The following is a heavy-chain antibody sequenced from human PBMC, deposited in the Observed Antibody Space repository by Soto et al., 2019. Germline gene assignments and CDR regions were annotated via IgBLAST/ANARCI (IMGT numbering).Heavy chain of an antibody. D-gene: IGHD1-1*01. CDR3: ARGGNAVTNYWYFDL. Sequence: SVKVSCKASGGTFSSYAISWVREAPGQGLEWMGGIIPIFGTANYAQKFQGRVTITADESTSTAYMELSSLRSEDTAVYYCARGGNAVTNYWYFDLWGRGTLVTVYS. V-gene: IGHV1-69*13. CDR2: IIPIFGTA. CDR1: GGTFSSYA. J-gene: IGHJ2*01.